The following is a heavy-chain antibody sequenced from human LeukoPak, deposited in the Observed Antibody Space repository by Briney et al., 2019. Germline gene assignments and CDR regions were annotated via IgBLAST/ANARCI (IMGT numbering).Heavy chain of an antibody. CDR2: INHSGST. D-gene: IGHD5-18*01. CDR1: GGSFSGYY. Sequence: PSETLSLTCAVYGGSFSGYYWSWIRQPPGKGLEWIGEINHSGSTNYNPSLKSRVTISVDTSKNQFSLRLSSVTAADTAVYYCARAGGVHNTPMDLDYWGQGILVTVSS. J-gene: IGHJ4*02. CDR3: ARAGGVHNTPMDLDY. V-gene: IGHV4-34*01.